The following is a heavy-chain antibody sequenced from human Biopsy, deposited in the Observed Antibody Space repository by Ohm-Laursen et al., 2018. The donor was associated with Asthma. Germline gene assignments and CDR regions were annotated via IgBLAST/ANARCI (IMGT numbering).Heavy chain of an antibody. D-gene: IGHD4-17*01. CDR2: IYHRGNT. V-gene: IGHV4-31*03. CDR1: GYSISNGGYY. J-gene: IGHJ5*02. Sequence: SQTLSLTCSVSGYSISNGGYYWTWVRQRPGKGLEWIGNIYHRGNTKYNPSLKSRLSFSVDTSKNQFSLKLTSVTAADTAVYYCARTTYGDDGFDPWGQGTLVTVSS. CDR3: ARTTYGDDGFDP.